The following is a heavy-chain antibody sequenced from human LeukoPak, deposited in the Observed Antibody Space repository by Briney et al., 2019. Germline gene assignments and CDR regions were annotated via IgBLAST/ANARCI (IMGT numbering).Heavy chain of an antibody. Sequence: SETLSLTCAVSGGSISSSNWWSWVRQPPGKGLEWIGEIYHSGSTNYNPSLKSRVTISVDKSKNQFSLKLSSVTAADTAVYYCARRTIIAAAGGGTYYGMDVWGQGTTVTVSS. CDR1: GGSISSSNW. J-gene: IGHJ6*02. D-gene: IGHD6-13*01. V-gene: IGHV4-4*02. CDR3: ARRTIIAAAGGGTYYGMDV. CDR2: IYHSGST.